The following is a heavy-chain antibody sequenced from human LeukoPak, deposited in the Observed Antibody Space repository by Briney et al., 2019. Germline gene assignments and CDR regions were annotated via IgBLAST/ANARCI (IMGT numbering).Heavy chain of an antibody. J-gene: IGHJ5*02. Sequence: SETLSLTCSVSGGSISGYYWSWIRQPPGKGLEWIAYIYSSGTSNSNPSLMSRVTISVETSKNQSSLKLSSVTAADTAVYDCARQVYHSGSWNWFDPWGQGTLVTVSS. CDR3: ARQVYHSGSWNWFDP. D-gene: IGHD3-10*01. CDR2: IYSSGTS. V-gene: IGHV4-59*08. CDR1: GGSISGYY.